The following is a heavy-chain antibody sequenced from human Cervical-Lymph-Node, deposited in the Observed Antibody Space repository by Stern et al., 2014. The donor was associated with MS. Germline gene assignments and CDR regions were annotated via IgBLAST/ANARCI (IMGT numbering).Heavy chain of an antibody. CDR1: GFTFSSYG. CDR2: LWSDGSSK. V-gene: IGHV3-33*01. D-gene: IGHD2-8*01. CDR3: ARLGGEPKKVYASSSWLDP. J-gene: IGHJ5*02. Sequence: QVQLVQSGGGVVQPGTSLRLSCAASGFTFSSYGMHWVRQAPGKGLERVAVLWSDGSSKYYADSVQGRFTISRENSKNTLYLQMNSLRAEDTAVYYCARLGGEPKKVYASSSWLDPWGQGTLVTVSS.